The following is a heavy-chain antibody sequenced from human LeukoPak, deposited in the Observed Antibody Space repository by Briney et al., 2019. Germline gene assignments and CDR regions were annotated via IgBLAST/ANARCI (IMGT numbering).Heavy chain of an antibody. CDR3: ASRKLGNDY. J-gene: IGHJ4*02. CDR1: GGSVSDYY. CDR2: IYHTGST. D-gene: IGHD7-27*01. Sequence: SETLSLTCTISGGSVSDYYWSWIRQSPGKGLEWIGYIYHTGSTSYSPPLKSRVTISADTSQNQFSLKLSSVTAADTAVYYCASRKLGNDYWGQGTLVTVSS. V-gene: IGHV4-59*02.